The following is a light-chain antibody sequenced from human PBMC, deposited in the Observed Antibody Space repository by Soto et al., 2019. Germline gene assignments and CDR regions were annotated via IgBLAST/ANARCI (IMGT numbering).Light chain of an antibody. CDR3: QQRKNWPPIT. CDR2: DSS. V-gene: IGKV3-11*01. CDR1: QNVDKF. J-gene: IGKJ5*01. Sequence: LRQSPSTLSSYKGETATLSCRASQNVDKFLAWYQQRPGQPPRLLIFDSSNRATGVPVRFSGSGSGTVFTLTIGSLEPEDSAVYYCQQRKNWPPITCGQGTRLEIK.